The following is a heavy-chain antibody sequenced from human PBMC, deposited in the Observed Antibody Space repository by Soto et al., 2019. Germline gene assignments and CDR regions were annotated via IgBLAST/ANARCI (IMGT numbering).Heavy chain of an antibody. V-gene: IGHV3-30*04. Sequence: PGGSLRLSCAASGFTFSSYSMHWVRQAPGKGLEWVAVISYDGSNKYYADSVKGRFTISRDNSKNTLYLQMNSLRAEDTAVYYCAKDGYYYDSSGYYHYYYYGMDVWGQGTTVTVSS. CDR3: AKDGYYYDSSGYYHYYYYGMDV. D-gene: IGHD3-22*01. J-gene: IGHJ6*02. CDR1: GFTFSSYS. CDR2: ISYDGSNK.